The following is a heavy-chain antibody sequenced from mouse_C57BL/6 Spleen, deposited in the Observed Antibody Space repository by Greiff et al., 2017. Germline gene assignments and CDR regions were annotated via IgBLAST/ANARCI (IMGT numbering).Heavy chain of an antibody. J-gene: IGHJ3*01. CDR1: GYTFTSYW. V-gene: IGHV1-69*01. D-gene: IGHD2-1*01. Sequence: QVQLQQPGAELVMPGASVKLSCKASGYTFTSYWMHWVKQRPGQGLEWIGEIDPSDSYTNYNQTFKGKSTLTVDKSSSTAYMQLSSLTSEDSAVDYCARGRGNRAWFAYWGQGTLVTVAA. CDR3: ARGRGNRAWFAY. CDR2: IDPSDSYT.